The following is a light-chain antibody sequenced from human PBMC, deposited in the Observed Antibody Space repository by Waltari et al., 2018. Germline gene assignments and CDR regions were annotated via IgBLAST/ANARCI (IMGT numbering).Light chain of an antibody. Sequence: EIVLTQSPVTLSVSPGERVTLSCRARQSIDFQLAWYQQRPGQAPRLVISDASYRATGIPARFSGSGSGTDFTLTISSLEPEDIATYYCQQRSRWPLTFGGGTKVEF. CDR1: QSIDFQ. V-gene: IGKV3-11*01. CDR2: DAS. CDR3: QQRSRWPLT. J-gene: IGKJ4*01.